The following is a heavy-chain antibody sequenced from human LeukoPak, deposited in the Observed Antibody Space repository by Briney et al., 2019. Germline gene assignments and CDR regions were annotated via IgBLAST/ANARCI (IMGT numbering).Heavy chain of an antibody. Sequence: PGGSLRLSCAASGFTFGSYWMHWVRQAPGKGLVWVSRMNSDGSSTTYADSVKGRITISRDNARSTLYLQMNSLRAEDTAVYYCATDGRSSGWYGFDYWGQGILVTVSS. J-gene: IGHJ4*02. CDR2: MNSDGSST. V-gene: IGHV3-74*01. CDR3: ATDGRSSGWYGFDY. D-gene: IGHD6-19*01. CDR1: GFTFGSYW.